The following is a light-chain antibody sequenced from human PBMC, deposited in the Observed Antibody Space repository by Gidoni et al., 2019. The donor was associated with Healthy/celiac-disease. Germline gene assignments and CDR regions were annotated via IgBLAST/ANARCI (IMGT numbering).Light chain of an antibody. CDR2: EGS. CDR1: SSYVGSYNL. V-gene: IGLV2-23*01. J-gene: IGLJ3*02. CDR3: CSYAGSSTWV. Sequence: QSALTQPASMSGSPGHSITISCTGTSSYVGSYNLVSWYQQHPGKAPKLMIYEGSKRPSGVSNRFSGSKSGNTASLTIAGLQAEDEADYYCCSYAGSSTWVFGGGTKLPVL.